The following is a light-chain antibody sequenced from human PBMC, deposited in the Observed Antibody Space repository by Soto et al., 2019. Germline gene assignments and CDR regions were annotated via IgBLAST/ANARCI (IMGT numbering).Light chain of an antibody. Sequence: DIQMTQSPSTLSGSVGDRVTITCRASQTISSWLAWYQQKPGKAPKLLIYKASTLKSGVPSRFSGSGSGTEFTLTISSLQPDDFATYYCQHYNRYSEGFGKGTK. J-gene: IGKJ1*01. CDR1: QTISSW. CDR3: QHYNRYSEG. CDR2: KAS. V-gene: IGKV1-5*03.